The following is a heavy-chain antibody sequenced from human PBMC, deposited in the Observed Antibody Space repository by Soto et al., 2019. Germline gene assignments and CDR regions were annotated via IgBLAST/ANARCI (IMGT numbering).Heavy chain of an antibody. Sequence: PXQTLSLTCAISGYSVSSNTASWNLIRQSPSRGLEWLGRTYFRSKWYNDYAVSVKGRIIINPDTSNNQFSLQLNSVTPEDTAVYFCAKGDNLGPKTGYAFDPWGQGIMVTVSS. CDR3: AKGDNLGPKTGYAFDP. J-gene: IGHJ5*02. V-gene: IGHV6-1*01. D-gene: IGHD5-12*01. CDR2: TYFRSKWYN. CDR1: GYSVSSNTAS.